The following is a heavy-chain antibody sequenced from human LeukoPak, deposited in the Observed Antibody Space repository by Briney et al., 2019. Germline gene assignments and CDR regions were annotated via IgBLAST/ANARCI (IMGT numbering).Heavy chain of an antibody. Sequence: GGSLRLSCIASGFAFSSSEMNWVRQAPGKGLGWVSYISSLGTKIYYADSVRGRFTMSRDNAKNSLYLQMNSLTAEDTAIYSCARERVTTGGDACDIWGHGTMVTVSS. J-gene: IGHJ3*02. D-gene: IGHD4-11*01. CDR2: ISSLGTKI. V-gene: IGHV3-48*03. CDR1: GFAFSSSE. CDR3: ARERVTTGGDACDI.